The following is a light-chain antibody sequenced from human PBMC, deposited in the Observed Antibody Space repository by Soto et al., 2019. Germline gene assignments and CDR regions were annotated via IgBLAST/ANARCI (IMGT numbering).Light chain of an antibody. CDR1: QSVSSY. Sequence: EIVFTQSPATLSLSPGEGATLSCRAGQSVSSYLAWYQQKPGQAPRLLIYDASNRATGIPARFSGSGSGTDFTLIISSLEPEDFAVYYCQQRSNWPVTFGLGTKVDIK. CDR3: QQRSNWPVT. J-gene: IGKJ1*01. V-gene: IGKV3-11*01. CDR2: DAS.